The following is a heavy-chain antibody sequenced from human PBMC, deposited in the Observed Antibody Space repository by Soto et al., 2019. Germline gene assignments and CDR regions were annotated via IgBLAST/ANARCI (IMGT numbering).Heavy chain of an antibody. CDR3: AREAPPIATTGIAAAGDYFDY. CDR1: GFTFSSYS. J-gene: IGHJ4*02. Sequence: GGSLRLSCAASGFTFSSYSMNWVRQAPGKGLEWVSSISSSSSYIYYADSVKGRFTISRDNAKNSLYLQMNSPRAEDTAVYYCAREAPPIATTGIAAAGDYFDYWGQGTLVTVSS. CDR2: ISSSSSYI. V-gene: IGHV3-21*01. D-gene: IGHD6-13*01.